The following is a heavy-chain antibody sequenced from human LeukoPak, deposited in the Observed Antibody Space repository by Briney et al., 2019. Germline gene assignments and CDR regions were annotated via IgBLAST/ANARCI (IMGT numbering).Heavy chain of an antibody. V-gene: IGHV3-15*01. J-gene: IGHJ4*02. CDR1: GFTFSSLV. Sequence: GSLRLSCVASGFTFSSLVLSWVRQAPGKGLEWVGRIKSKTDGGTTDYAAPVKGRFTISRDDSKNTLYLQMNSLKTEDTAVYYCTTDRYGDYYFDYWGQGTLVTVSS. CDR2: IKSKTDGGTT. CDR3: TTDRYGDYYFDY. D-gene: IGHD4-17*01.